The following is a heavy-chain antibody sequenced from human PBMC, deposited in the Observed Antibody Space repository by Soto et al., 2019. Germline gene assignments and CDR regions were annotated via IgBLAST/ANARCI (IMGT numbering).Heavy chain of an antibody. CDR3: ARDPIGYGGWFDP. V-gene: IGHV4-59*01. Sequence: TSETLSLTCTVSGGSISGYYWSWIRQPPGKGLEWIGYIYYSGGTNYNPSLKSRVTISVDTSKNQFSLKLSSVTAADTAVYYCARDPIGYGGWFDPWGQGTLVTVSS. D-gene: IGHD5-12*01. CDR1: GGSISGYY. CDR2: IYYSGGT. J-gene: IGHJ5*02.